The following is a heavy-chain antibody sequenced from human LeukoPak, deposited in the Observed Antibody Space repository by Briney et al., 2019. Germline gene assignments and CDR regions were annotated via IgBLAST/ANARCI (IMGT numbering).Heavy chain of an antibody. D-gene: IGHD5-18*01. CDR1: GGSISSYH. CDR3: ARDGNSYGPDFDY. Sequence: PSETLSLTCTVSGGSISSYHWSWIRQPAVKGLEWIGHININEGPKYNPSLRSRVTMSADTSRNQYSLKLSSVTAADTAVYYCARDGNSYGPDFDYWGQGTLVTVSS. V-gene: IGHV4-4*07. J-gene: IGHJ4*02. CDR2: ININEGP.